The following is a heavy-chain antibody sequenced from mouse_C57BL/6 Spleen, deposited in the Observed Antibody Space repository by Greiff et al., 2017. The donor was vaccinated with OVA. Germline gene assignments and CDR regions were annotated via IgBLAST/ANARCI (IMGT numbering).Heavy chain of an antibody. D-gene: IGHD1-1*02. V-gene: IGHV1-15*01. CDR3: TRSGWAYYFDY. J-gene: IGHJ2*01. Sequence: QVQLQQSGAGLVRPGASVTLSCTASGYTFTDYEMHWVQQTPVHGLEWIGAIDPETGGTAYNQKFKGKAILTADKSSSTAYMELRSLTSEDSAVYYCTRSGWAYYFDYWGQGTTLTVSS. CDR1: GYTFTDYE. CDR2: IDPETGGT.